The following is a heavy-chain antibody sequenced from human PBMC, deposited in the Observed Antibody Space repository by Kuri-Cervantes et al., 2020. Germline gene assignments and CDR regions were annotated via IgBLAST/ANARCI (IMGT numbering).Heavy chain of an antibody. V-gene: IGHV3-30*04. CDR1: GFTFSSYA. CDR3: ALSTDYYGSGSGQLAY. J-gene: IGHJ4*02. CDR2: ISYDGSNK. Sequence: GESLKISCAASGFTFSSYAMHWVRQAPGKGLEWVAVISYDGSNKYYADSVKGRFTISRDNSKNTLYLQMNSLRAEDTAVYYCALSTDYYGSGSGQLAYWGQGTLVTVSS. D-gene: IGHD3-10*01.